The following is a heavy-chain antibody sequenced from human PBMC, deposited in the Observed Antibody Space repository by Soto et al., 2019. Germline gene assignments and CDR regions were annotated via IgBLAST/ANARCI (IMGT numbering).Heavy chain of an antibody. V-gene: IGHV1-18*01. J-gene: IGHJ5*02. Sequence: QVQLVQSGAEVKKPGASVKVSCKASGYTFTSYGISWVRQAPGQGPEWMGWISAYNGNTNYAQKLQCRVTLTTETSTSTAYMGRGRLRSDDTAVYYFARDLAGGIAAAGLYWFDPWGQGTLVTVSS. CDR1: GYTFTSYG. D-gene: IGHD6-13*01. CDR3: ARDLAGGIAAAGLYWFDP. CDR2: ISAYNGNT.